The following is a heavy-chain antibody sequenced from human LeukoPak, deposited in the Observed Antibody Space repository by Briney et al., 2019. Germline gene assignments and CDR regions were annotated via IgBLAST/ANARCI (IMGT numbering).Heavy chain of an antibody. CDR3: ARVADEMSYYYMDV. CDR1: GYTFTSYG. J-gene: IGHJ6*03. V-gene: IGHV1-18*01. CDR2: VSAYNGNT. Sequence: ASVKVSCKASGYTFTSYGISWVRQAPGQGLEWMGWVSAYNGNTNYAQKLQGRVTMTTDTSTSTAYMELRSLRSDDTAVYYCARVADEMSYYYMDVWGKGTTVTVSS. D-gene: IGHD5-24*01.